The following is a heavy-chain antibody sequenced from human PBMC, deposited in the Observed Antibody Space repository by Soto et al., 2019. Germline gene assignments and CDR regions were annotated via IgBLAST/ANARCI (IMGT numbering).Heavy chain of an antibody. CDR1: GFTFSSYE. J-gene: IGHJ6*02. CDR2: IGESGRSV. CDR3: ARIRRTFDLYGLDV. V-gene: IGHV3-48*03. Sequence: GGSLRLSCVASGFTFSSYEMTWVRQAPGKGLEWVSDIGESGRSVYNADSVKGRFTISRDDARNTVLLQMNSLRVEDTAVYYCARIRRTFDLYGLDVWGQGTTVTVSS.